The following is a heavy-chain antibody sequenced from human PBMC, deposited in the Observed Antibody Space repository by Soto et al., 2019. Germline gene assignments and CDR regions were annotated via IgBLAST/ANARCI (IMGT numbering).Heavy chain of an antibody. J-gene: IGHJ1*01. CDR3: ARGGSSWSAEYYQH. V-gene: IGHV1-18*01. CDR2: ISGYNGST. Sequence: VKVSCKASGYTFTNYGISWVRQAPGQGPEWMGWISGYNGSTNYAQKLQGRVTMTTDTSTSTAYMELRSLRSDDTAVYYCARGGSSWSAEYYQHWGQGTLVTVSS. CDR1: GYTFTNYG. D-gene: IGHD6-13*01.